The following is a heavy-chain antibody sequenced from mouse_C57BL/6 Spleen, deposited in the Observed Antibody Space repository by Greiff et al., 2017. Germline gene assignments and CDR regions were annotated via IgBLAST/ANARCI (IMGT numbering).Heavy chain of an antibody. Sequence: EVQGVESGGGLVKPGGSLKLSCAASGFTFSDYGMHWVRQAPEKGLEWVAYISSGSSTIYYADTVKGRFTISRDNAKNTLFLQMTSLRSEDTAMYYCARPLYYGSSFRAMDYWGQGTSVTVSS. CDR3: ARPLYYGSSFRAMDY. D-gene: IGHD1-1*01. CDR1: GFTFSDYG. V-gene: IGHV5-17*01. J-gene: IGHJ4*01. CDR2: ISSGSSTI.